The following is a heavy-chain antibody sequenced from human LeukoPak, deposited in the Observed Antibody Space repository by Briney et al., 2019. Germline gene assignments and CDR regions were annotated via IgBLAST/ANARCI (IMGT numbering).Heavy chain of an antibody. CDR2: IYTSGST. D-gene: IGHD3-16*02. CDR1: GGSISSGSYY. CDR3: ARGYYDYVWGSYRFSPFDY. Sequence: SETLSLTCTVSGGSISSGSYYWSWIRQPAGKGLEWIGRIYTSGSTNYNPSLKSRVTISVDTSKNQFSLKLSSVTAADTAVYYCARGYYDYVWGSYRFSPFDYWGQGTLVTVSS. V-gene: IGHV4-61*02. J-gene: IGHJ4*02.